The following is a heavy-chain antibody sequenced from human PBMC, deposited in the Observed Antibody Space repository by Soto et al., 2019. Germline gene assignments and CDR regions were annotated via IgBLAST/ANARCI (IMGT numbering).Heavy chain of an antibody. CDR1: GFTFSYYW. D-gene: IGHD1-26*01. CDR3: ARGDRGAFDL. J-gene: IGHJ3*01. V-gene: IGHV3-74*01. CDR2: IHSAGSST. Sequence: EVQLVESGGGLVRPGGSLRLSCAASGFTFSYYWMHWVRQAPGKGLVWVSRIHSAGSSTTYADFVKGRFIISRDNARNTVDLQMNSVRVEDTAVYYCARGDRGAFDLWGKGTVVTVSS.